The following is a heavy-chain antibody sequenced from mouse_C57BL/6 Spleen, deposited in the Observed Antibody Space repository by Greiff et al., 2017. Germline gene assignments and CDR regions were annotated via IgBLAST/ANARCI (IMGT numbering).Heavy chain of an antibody. J-gene: IGHJ2*01. Sequence: VQLQQSGAELVRPGASVKLSCTASGFNIKDYYMHWVKQRPEQGLEWIGRIDPEDGDTEYASKFQGKATMTADPSSNTAYLPLSSLTSEDAAVYYCTPGGYDGIDYWGQGTTLTVSS. D-gene: IGHD2-2*01. CDR2: IDPEDGDT. CDR1: GFNIKDYY. V-gene: IGHV14-1*01. CDR3: TPGGYDGIDY.